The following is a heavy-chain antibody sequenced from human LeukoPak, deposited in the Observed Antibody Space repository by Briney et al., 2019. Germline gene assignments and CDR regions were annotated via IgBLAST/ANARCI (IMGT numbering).Heavy chain of an antibody. CDR3: ARSYYGSDPNWFDP. CDR1: GGSFSSGGYY. J-gene: IGHJ5*02. CDR2: IYYSGST. Sequence: KPSEPLSLTCTVSGGSFSSGGYYWSWIRQHPGKGLEWIGYIYYSGSTYYNPSLKSRVTISVDTSKNQFSLKLSSVTAADTAVYYCARSYYGSDPNWFDPWGQGTLVTVSP. D-gene: IGHD3-10*01. V-gene: IGHV4-31*03.